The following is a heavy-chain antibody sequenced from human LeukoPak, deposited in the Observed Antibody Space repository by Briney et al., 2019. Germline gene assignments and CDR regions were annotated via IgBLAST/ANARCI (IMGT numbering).Heavy chain of an antibody. J-gene: IGHJ4*02. CDR1: GFTFTSYE. D-gene: IGHD3-10*01. CDR3: ARGAGGYFDY. CDR2: ISSSGRTI. V-gene: IGHV3-48*03. Sequence: GGSLRLSCAASGFTFTSYEMNWVRQAPGKGLEWGSYISSSGRTIYYADSVKGRFTISRDNAKNSLYLQMNSLRAEDTAVYYCARGAGGYFDYWGQGILVTVSS.